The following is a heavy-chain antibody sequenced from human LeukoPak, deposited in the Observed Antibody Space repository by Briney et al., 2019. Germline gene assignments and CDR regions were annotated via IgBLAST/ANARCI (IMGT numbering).Heavy chain of an antibody. V-gene: IGHV1-69*01. J-gene: IGHJ5*02. CDR3: ARDGVEERDYDSSGYYFHWFDP. CDR2: IIPIFGTA. Sequence: ASVKVSCKASGGTFSSYAISWVRQAPGQGLEWMGGIIPIFGTANYAQKFQGRVTITADESTSTAYMELSSLRSDDTAVYYCARDGVEERDYDSSGYYFHWFDPWGQGTLVTVSS. D-gene: IGHD3-22*01. CDR1: GGTFSSYA.